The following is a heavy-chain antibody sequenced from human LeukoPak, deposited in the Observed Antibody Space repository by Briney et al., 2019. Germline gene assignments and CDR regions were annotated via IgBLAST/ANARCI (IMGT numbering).Heavy chain of an antibody. D-gene: IGHD3-16*01. CDR2: FDPEDGET. CDR1: GYTLTELS. Sequence: ASVKVSCKVSGYTLTELSMHWVRQAPGKGLEWMGGFDPEDGETIYAQKFQGRVTMTRDTPTSTVYMELSSLRSEDTAVYYCASPLGRANAFDIWGQGTMVTVSS. J-gene: IGHJ3*02. V-gene: IGHV1-24*01. CDR3: ASPLGRANAFDI.